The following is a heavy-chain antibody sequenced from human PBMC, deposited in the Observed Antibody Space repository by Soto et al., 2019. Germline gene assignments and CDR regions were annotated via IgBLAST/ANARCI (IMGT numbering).Heavy chain of an antibody. V-gene: IGHV3-23*01. J-gene: IGHJ4*02. CDR1: GFTFSSYA. D-gene: IGHD3-3*01. Sequence: GGSLRLSCAASGFTFSSYAMSWDRQAPGKGLEWVSAISGSGGSTYYADSVKGRFTISKDNSKNTLYLQMNSLRAEDTAVYYCASRGQYYDFWSGSLDYWGQGTLVTVSS. CDR2: ISGSGGST. CDR3: ASRGQYYDFWSGSLDY.